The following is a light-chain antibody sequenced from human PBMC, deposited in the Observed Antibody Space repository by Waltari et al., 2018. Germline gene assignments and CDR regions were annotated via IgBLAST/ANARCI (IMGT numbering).Light chain of an antibody. J-gene: IGKJ4*01. V-gene: IGKV1-5*03. CDR2: RAS. CDR1: QSISVW. CDR3: QQYDSYSTT. Sequence: DIKMTQSPSTLSASVGDRVTITCRASQSISVWLAWYQQKPGRAPKLLIFRASSLESGVPSRFSGSGSGTEFTLTISSLQPDDFATYYCQQYDSYSTTFGGGTKVEIK.